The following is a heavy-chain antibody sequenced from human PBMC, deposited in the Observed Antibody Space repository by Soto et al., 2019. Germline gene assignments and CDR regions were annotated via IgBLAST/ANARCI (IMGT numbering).Heavy chain of an antibody. CDR2: IYYSGST. CDR1: GGSISSSSYY. CDR3: AILTTVPPGFRGYWYFDL. V-gene: IGHV4-39*01. Sequence: SETLSLTCTVSGGSISSSSYYWGWIRQPPGKGLEWIGSIYYSGSTYYNPSLKSRVTISVDTSKNQFSLKLSSVTAADTAVYYCAILTTVPPGFRGYWYFDLWGRGTLVTVSS. D-gene: IGHD4-17*01. J-gene: IGHJ2*01.